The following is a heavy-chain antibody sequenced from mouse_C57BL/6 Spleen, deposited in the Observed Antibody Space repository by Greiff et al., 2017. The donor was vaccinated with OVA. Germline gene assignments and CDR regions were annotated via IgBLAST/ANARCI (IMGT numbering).Heavy chain of an antibody. J-gene: IGHJ4*01. D-gene: IGHD2-5*01. CDR1: GFTFSDSG. CDR2: ISSGSSTI. Sequence: EVKVVESGGGLVKPGGSLKLSCAASGFTFSDSGMHWVRQAPEKGLEWVAYISSGSSTIYYADTVKGRFTISRDNAKNTLFLQMTSLRSEDTAMYYCARRSNHYAMDYWGQGTSVTVSS. CDR3: ARRSNHYAMDY. V-gene: IGHV5-17*01.